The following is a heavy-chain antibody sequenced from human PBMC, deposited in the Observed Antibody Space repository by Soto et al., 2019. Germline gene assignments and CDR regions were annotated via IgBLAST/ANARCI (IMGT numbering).Heavy chain of an antibody. Sequence: ASVKVSCKASGYTFTRYDINWVRQATGQGLEWMGWMNPNSGNTGYAQKFQGRVTMTRNTSISTAYMELSSLRSEDTAVYYCARGGRRYCSGGSCYPLGYYGMDVWGQGTTVTVSS. V-gene: IGHV1-8*01. CDR1: GYTFTRYD. D-gene: IGHD2-15*01. J-gene: IGHJ6*02. CDR2: MNPNSGNT. CDR3: ARGGRRYCSGGSCYPLGYYGMDV.